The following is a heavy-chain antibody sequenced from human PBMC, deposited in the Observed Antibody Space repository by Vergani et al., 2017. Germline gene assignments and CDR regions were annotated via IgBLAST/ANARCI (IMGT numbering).Heavy chain of an antibody. CDR1: GFTFINYD. D-gene: IGHD3-22*01. CDR3: AKVYHYDVIDYAPPYYFDY. Sequence: EVQLLESGGGLVQPGGSLRLSCAGSGFTFINYDMAWVRQAPGKGLEWVSSISGRSYRTYYADSVKGRFTFSRDKSKSMLYLQMNRLRAEDTAVYYCAKVYHYDVIDYAPPYYFDYWGQGTLVTVSS. J-gene: IGHJ4*02. CDR2: ISGRSYRT. V-gene: IGHV3-23*01.